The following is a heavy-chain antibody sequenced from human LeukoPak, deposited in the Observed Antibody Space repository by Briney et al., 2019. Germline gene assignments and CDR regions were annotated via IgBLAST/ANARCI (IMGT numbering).Heavy chain of an antibody. CDR2: ISGSGDTT. J-gene: IGHJ4*02. D-gene: IGHD1-26*01. V-gene: IGHV3-23*01. Sequence: GGSLRLSCAASGFSFSSYAMSWVRQAAGEGLGWVSFISGSGDTTYYAASVKGRFTISRDSSKNTLYLQMNSLRAEDTAVYYCAKSRGESRGASNYWGQGTLVTVSS. CDR1: GFSFSSYA. CDR3: AKSRGESRGASNY.